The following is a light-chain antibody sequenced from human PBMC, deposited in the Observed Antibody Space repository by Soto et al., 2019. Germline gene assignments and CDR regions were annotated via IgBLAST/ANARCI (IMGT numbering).Light chain of an antibody. Sequence: VLTQPPSASGTPGQRVTISCSGGSSNIGNNYVYWYQQLPRTAPKLLIYSNNQRPSGVPDRFSGSKSGTSASLAISGLRSEDEADYYCAAWDDSLSGVVFGGGTKLTVL. CDR2: SNN. J-gene: IGLJ2*01. CDR1: SSNIGNNY. V-gene: IGLV1-47*02. CDR3: AAWDDSLSGVV.